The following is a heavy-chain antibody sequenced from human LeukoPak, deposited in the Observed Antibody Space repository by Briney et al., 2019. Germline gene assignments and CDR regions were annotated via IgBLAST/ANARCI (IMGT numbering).Heavy chain of an antibody. CDR2: ISSSGSTI. D-gene: IGHD3-22*01. CDR1: GFTFSDYY. CDR3: ARVWYYYDSSGYSGVVDDAFDI. V-gene: IGHV3-11*04. J-gene: IGHJ3*02. Sequence: PGGSLRLSCAASGFTFSDYYMSWIRQAPGKGLEWVSYISSSGSTIYYADSVKGRFTISRDNAKNSLYLQMNSLRAEDTAVYYCARVWYYYDSSGYSGVVDDAFDIWGQGTMVTVSS.